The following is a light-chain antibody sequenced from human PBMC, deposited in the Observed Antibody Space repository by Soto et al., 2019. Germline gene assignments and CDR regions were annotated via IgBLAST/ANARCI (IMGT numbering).Light chain of an antibody. V-gene: IGKV3-15*01. Sequence: ERIMTQSPATLSVSPGESATLSCRASQSVSSNLAWYQQKPGQAPRLLIYGVSTRATGIPARFSGSGSETKFTLTISSLQSEDFAVYYCHQYNNWPPLTFGGGTKVDIK. CDR3: HQYNNWPPLT. CDR1: QSVSSN. J-gene: IGKJ4*01. CDR2: GVS.